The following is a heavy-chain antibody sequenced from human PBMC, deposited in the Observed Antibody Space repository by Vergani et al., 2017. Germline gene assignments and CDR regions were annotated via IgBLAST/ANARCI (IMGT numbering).Heavy chain of an antibody. CDR2: IYPGDSDT. D-gene: IGHD2-21*01. Sequence: EVQLVQSGAEVKKPGESLKISCKGSGYSFTSYWIGWVRQMPGKGLEWMGIIYPGDSDTRYSPSFQGQVTISADKSISTAYLQCSSLKASDTAMYYCTRHVPCGDGACLHFDHWGQGTQVTVSS. CDR3: TRHVPCGDGACLHFDH. CDR1: GYSFTSYW. V-gene: IGHV5-51*01. J-gene: IGHJ4*02.